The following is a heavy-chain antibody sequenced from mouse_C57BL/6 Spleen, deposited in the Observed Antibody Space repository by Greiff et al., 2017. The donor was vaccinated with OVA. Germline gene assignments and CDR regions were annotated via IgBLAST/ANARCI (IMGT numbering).Heavy chain of an antibody. D-gene: IGHD3-2*02. CDR1: GYAFTNYL. CDR3: ARRGGQLRLLSYAMDY. CDR2: INPGSGGT. J-gene: IGHJ4*01. V-gene: IGHV1-54*01. Sequence: QVQLQQSGAELVRPGTSVKVSCKASGYAFTNYLIEWVKQRPGQGLEWIGVINPGSGGTNYNEKFKGKATLTADKSSSTAYMQISSLTSEDSAVYFCARRGGQLRLLSYAMDYWGQGTSVTVSS.